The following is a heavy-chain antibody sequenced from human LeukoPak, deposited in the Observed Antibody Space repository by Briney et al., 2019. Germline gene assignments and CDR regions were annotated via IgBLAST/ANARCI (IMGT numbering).Heavy chain of an antibody. CDR3: ARDRLYDTGVLDV. V-gene: IGHV3-7*01. J-gene: IGHJ6*02. CDR1: GFTFSSYW. CDR2: IKQDGSEK. Sequence: GGSLRLSCAASGFTFSSYWMSWVRQAPGKGLEWVANIKQDGSEKYYVDSVKGRFTISRDNAKNSLYLQMNSLRAEDTAVYYCARDRLYDTGVLDVWGQGTTVTVSS. D-gene: IGHD3-9*01.